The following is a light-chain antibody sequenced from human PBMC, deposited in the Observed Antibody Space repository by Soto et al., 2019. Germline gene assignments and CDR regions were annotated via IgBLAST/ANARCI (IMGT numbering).Light chain of an antibody. CDR3: QQTYSIPPLT. V-gene: IGKV1-39*01. J-gene: IGKJ4*01. CDR2: AAS. Sequence: DFPMTQSPSSLSSSVGDRVTITCRASQSVTTYLNWYQLRPGKAPNLLIYAASNLQNGVPSRFNGSGSGTEFTLTISGLQPEDSATYFCQQTYSIPPLTFGGGTKVQIK. CDR1: QSVTTY.